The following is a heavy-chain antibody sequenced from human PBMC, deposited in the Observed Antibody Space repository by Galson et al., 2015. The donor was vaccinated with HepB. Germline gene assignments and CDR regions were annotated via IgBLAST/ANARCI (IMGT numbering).Heavy chain of an antibody. Sequence: SLRLSCAASGFTFSDYYMSWIRQAPGKGLEWVPYISSSGTTIYYADSVKGRFTLSRDSAKNSLFLQMNSLRADDTAVYYCARDQRGILIDRYYYYMDVWGKGTTVTVSS. CDR2: ISSSGTTI. J-gene: IGHJ6*03. D-gene: IGHD3-10*01. CDR1: GFTFSDYY. CDR3: ARDQRGILIDRYYYYMDV. V-gene: IGHV3-11*01.